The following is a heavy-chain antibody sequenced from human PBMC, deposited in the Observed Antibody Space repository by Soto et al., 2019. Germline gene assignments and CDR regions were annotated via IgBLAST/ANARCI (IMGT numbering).Heavy chain of an antibody. CDR2: ISSSSSYI. Sequence: GGSLRLSCAASGFTFSSYSMNWVRQAPGKGLEWVSSISSSSSYIYYADSVKGRFTISRDNAKNSLYLQMNSLRAEDTAVYYCARLFGYCSSTSCAYYYYYYGMDVWGQGTTVTVSS. CDR1: GFTFSSYS. J-gene: IGHJ6*02. CDR3: ARLFGYCSSTSCAYYYYYYGMDV. D-gene: IGHD2-2*01. V-gene: IGHV3-21*01.